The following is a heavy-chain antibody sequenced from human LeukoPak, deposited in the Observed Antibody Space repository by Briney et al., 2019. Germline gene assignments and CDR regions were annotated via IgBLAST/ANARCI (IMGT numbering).Heavy chain of an antibody. CDR2: ITTSGTST. V-gene: IGHV3-48*03. Sequence: GGSLRLSCAASGFTFSSYAMSWVRQAPGKGLEWISYITTSGTSTYYADSVKGRFTISRDNGKTALSLQMNSLRAEDTAVYYCARESAYCSGVSCFFDSWGQGTLVTVSS. D-gene: IGHD2-15*01. J-gene: IGHJ4*02. CDR3: ARESAYCSGVSCFFDS. CDR1: GFTFSSYA.